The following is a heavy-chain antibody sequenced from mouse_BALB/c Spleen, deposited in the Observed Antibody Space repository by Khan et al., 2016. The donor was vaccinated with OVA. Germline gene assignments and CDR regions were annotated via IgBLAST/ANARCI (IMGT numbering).Heavy chain of an antibody. D-gene: IGHD2-14*01. J-gene: IGHJ2*01. CDR2: INTETGEP. Sequence: QIQLVQSGPELKKPGETVKISCKASGYTFTDYSMHWVKQAPGKGLKWMGWINTETGEPTYADDFKGRFAFSLETSASTAYLQINNLKNEDTATYFWARDRYDYLDYWGQGTTLTVSS. CDR3: ARDRYDYLDY. CDR1: GYTFTDYS. V-gene: IGHV9-2-1*01.